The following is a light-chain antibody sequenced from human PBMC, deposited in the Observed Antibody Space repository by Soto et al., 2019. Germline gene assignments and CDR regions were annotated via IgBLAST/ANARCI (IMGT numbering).Light chain of an antibody. CDR3: RSYTSSSTL. V-gene: IGLV2-14*01. J-gene: IGLJ1*01. CDR1: SSDVGGYNY. CDR2: EVS. Sequence: QSVLTQPASVSGSPGQSITISCTGTSSDVGGYNYVSWYQQHPGKAPKLMIYEVSNRPSGVSNRFSGSKSGNTASLTISGLPAEDEADYYCRSYTSSSTLFGTGTKVTVL.